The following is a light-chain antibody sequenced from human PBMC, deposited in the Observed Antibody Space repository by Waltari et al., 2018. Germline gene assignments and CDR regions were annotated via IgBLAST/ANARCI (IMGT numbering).Light chain of an antibody. V-gene: IGLV2-14*01. CDR2: EVS. CDR1: SSDVCGYNY. Sequence: QSALTQPASVSGSPGQSLTISCTGTSSDVCGYNYVSWYQQHPGKAPKLMIYEVSKRPSGVSNRFSGSKSGNTASLTISGLQAEDEADDYCSSYTSSSTLYVFGTGTKVTVL. CDR3: SSYTSSSTLYV. J-gene: IGLJ1*01.